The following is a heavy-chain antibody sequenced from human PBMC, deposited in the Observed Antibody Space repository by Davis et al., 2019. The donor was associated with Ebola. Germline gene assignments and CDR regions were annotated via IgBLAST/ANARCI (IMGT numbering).Heavy chain of an antibody. CDR3: ARVGYGDYWRWFDP. D-gene: IGHD4-17*01. J-gene: IGHJ5*02. CDR1: GFTFSDYY. CDR2: ISYDGSNK. V-gene: IGHV3-30-3*01. Sequence: GGSLRLSCAASGFTFSDYYMSWIRQAPGKGLEWVAVISYDGSNKYYADSVKGRFTISRDNAKNTLYLQMNSLRAEDTAVYYCARVGYGDYWRWFDPWGQGTLVTVSS.